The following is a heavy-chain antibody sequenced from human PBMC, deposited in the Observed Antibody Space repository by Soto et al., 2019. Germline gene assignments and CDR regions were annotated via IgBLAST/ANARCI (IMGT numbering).Heavy chain of an antibody. CDR3: ARDDVVVVAATQYYYYGMDV. D-gene: IGHD2-15*01. J-gene: IGHJ6*02. CDR1: GGTFSSYA. CDR2: IIPIFGTA. Sequence: SVKVSCKASGGTFSSYAISWVRQAPGQGLEWMGGIIPIFGTANYAQKFQGRVTITADESTSTAYMELSSLRSEDTAVYYCARDDVVVVAATQYYYYGMDVWGQGTTVTVSS. V-gene: IGHV1-69*13.